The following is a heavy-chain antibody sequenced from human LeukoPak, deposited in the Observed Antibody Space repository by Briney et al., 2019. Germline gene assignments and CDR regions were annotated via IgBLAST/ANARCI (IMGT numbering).Heavy chain of an antibody. J-gene: IGHJ4*02. CDR2: IYPGDSDT. CDR1: GYSFASYW. Sequence: ASVKVSCKASGYSFASYWIGWARQMPGKGLEWMAIIYPGDSDTRYSPSFQGQVTISADKSISSAYLQWSSLKASDTAVYYCAKGVGILGDFGHFDYWGQGTLVTVSS. V-gene: IGHV5-51*01. D-gene: IGHD3-3*01. CDR3: AKGVGILGDFGHFDY.